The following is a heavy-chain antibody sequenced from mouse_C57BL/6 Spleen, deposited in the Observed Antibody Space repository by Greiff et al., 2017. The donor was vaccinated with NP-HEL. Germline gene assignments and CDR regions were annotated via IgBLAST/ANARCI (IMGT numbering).Heavy chain of an antibody. D-gene: IGHD1-1*01. CDR2: IDPNSGGT. Sequence: QLKQSGAELVKPGASVKLSCKASGYTFTSYWMHWVKQRPGRGLEWIGRIDPNSGGTKYNEKSKSKATLTVDKPSSTAYMQLSSLTSEDSAVYYCAGYYYGSSNWVAYWGQGTLVTVSA. CDR3: AGYYYGSSNWVAY. V-gene: IGHV1-72*01. CDR1: GYTFTSYW. J-gene: IGHJ3*01.